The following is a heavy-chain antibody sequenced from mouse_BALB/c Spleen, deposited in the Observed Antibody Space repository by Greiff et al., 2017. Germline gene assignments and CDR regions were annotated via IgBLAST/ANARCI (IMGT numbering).Heavy chain of an antibody. Sequence: VQLVESGPGLVAPSQSLSITCTVSGFSLTSYGVHWVRQPPGKGLEWLGVIWAGGSTNYNSALMSRLSISKDNSKSQVFLKMNSLQTDDTAMYYCARDGYYGSRGYFDVWGAGTTVTVSS. D-gene: IGHD1-1*01. J-gene: IGHJ1*01. CDR3: ARDGYYGSRGYFDV. CDR1: GFSLTSYG. CDR2: IWAGGST. V-gene: IGHV2-9*02.